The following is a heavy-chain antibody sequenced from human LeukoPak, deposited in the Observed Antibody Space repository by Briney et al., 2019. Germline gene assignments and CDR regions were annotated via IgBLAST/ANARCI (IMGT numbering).Heavy chain of an antibody. V-gene: IGHV3-23*01. CDR1: GDTFSSYA. CDR2: ISGSGGST. CDR3: AKPRRDYGDYMANDAFDI. D-gene: IGHD4-17*01. J-gene: IGHJ3*02. Sequence: GETLRLSCAVSGDTFSSYAMSWVRQAPGKGLELVSPISGSGGSTYYADSVKGRFTISRDNSKNPLYLQMNSLRAEDTAVYYCAKPRRDYGDYMANDAFDIWGQGTMVTVSS.